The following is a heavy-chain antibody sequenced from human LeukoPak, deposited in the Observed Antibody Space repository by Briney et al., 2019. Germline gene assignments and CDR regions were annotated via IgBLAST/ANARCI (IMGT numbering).Heavy chain of an antibody. Sequence: GGSLRLSCAASGFTFSNYSMNWVRQAPGKGLEWVSSISSSSSYIFYADSVMGRFTISRDNAKNSLYLQMNSLRAEDTAVYYCARDLGIVVVIDDGFDIWGQGRMVTVSS. V-gene: IGHV3-21*01. CDR3: ARDLGIVVVIDDGFDI. CDR2: ISSSSSYI. CDR1: GFTFSNYS. D-gene: IGHD3-22*01. J-gene: IGHJ3*02.